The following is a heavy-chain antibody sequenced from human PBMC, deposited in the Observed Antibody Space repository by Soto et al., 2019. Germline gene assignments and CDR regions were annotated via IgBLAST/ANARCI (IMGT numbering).Heavy chain of an antibody. CDR1: GFTFSRYG. V-gene: IGHV3-33*01. CDR2: IWYDGSNK. CDR3: ARDPTETNYYYYYMDV. Sequence: QVQLVESGGGVVQPGRSLRLSCAESGFTFSRYGMHWVRQAPGKGLEWVAVIWYDGSNKYYEDFVKGRFTISRDNSKNTLYLQMNSLRAEDTAVYYCARDPTETNYYYYYMDVWGKGTTVTVSS. D-gene: IGHD1-7*01. J-gene: IGHJ6*03.